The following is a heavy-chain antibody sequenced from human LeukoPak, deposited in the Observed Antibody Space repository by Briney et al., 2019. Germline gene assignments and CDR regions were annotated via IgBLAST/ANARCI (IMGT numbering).Heavy chain of an antibody. J-gene: IGHJ4*02. CDR2: ISYDGSNK. CDR3: AKVGRGYYDSSGYYSPIDY. V-gene: IGHV3-30*18. D-gene: IGHD3-22*01. Sequence: GGSLRLSCAASGFTFSSYGMHWVRQAPGKGLEWVAVISYDGSNKYYADSVKGRFTISRDNSRNTLYLQMNSLRAEDTAVYYCAKVGRGYYDSSGYYSPIDYWGQGTLVTVSS. CDR1: GFTFSSYG.